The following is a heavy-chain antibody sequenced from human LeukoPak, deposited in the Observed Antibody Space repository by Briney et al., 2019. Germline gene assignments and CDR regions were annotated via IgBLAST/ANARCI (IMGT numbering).Heavy chain of an antibody. CDR2: IYPGDSDT. CDR3: ARPRYGDYPEYYFDY. Sequence: GECLKISCKGSGYSFTSYWIGWVRQMPGKGLEWMGIIYPGDSDTRYSPSFQGQVTISADKSISTAYLQWSSLKASDTAMYYCARPRYGDYPEYYFDYWGQGTLVTVSS. V-gene: IGHV5-51*01. CDR1: GYSFTSYW. J-gene: IGHJ4*02. D-gene: IGHD4-17*01.